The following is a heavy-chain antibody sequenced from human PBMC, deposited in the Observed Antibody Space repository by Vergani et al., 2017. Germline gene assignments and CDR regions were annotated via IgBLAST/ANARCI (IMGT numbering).Heavy chain of an antibody. Sequence: EVQLVESGGGVIQPGKSLRLSCAASGFTFDDFGLNWVRQPPGKGLEWVSDINWNGDSTGYADSVKGRFTISRDNAKNSLYLQMNSLRAEDTALYYCARGRDWLDYWGQGTLVTVSS. CDR3: ARGRDWLDY. D-gene: IGHD3-9*01. CDR2: INWNGDST. CDR1: GFTFDDFG. J-gene: IGHJ4*02. V-gene: IGHV3-20*04.